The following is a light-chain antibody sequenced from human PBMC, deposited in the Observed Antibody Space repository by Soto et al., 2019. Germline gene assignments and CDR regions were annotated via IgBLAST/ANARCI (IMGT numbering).Light chain of an antibody. J-gene: IGKJ5*01. Sequence: EIVLTQSPATLSLSPGERATLSCRASQSVTTYLAWYQQKPGQAPRLLVYDASNRATGIPARFSGSGSGTDFSHAISSLEPEDFAVYYCQQRSSWPPTSGQGTRLEIK. V-gene: IGKV3-11*01. CDR2: DAS. CDR3: QQRSSWPPT. CDR1: QSVTTY.